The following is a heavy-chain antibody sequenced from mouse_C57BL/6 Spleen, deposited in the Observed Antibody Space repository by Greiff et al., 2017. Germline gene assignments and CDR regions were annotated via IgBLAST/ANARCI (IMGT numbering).Heavy chain of an antibody. Sequence: VQLQQPGAELVMPGASVKLSCKASGYTFTSYWMNWVKQRPGQGLEWIGETDPSDSYTTYNQTFTGTSTSTVDKSSSTAYMQVSSLTSEDAAVYDCARKSTYFDDGGQGTTLTVSS. CDR1: GYTFTSYW. D-gene: IGHD1-3*01. CDR3: ARKSTYFDD. CDR2: TDPSDSYT. V-gene: IGHV1-69*01. J-gene: IGHJ2*01.